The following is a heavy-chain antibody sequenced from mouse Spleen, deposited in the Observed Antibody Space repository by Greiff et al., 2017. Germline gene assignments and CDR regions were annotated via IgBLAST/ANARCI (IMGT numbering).Heavy chain of an antibody. Sequence: VQVVESGAELARPGASVKLSCKASGYTFTSYGISWVKQRTGQGLEWIGEIYPRSGNTYYNEKFKGKATLTADKSSSTAYMELRSLTSEDSAVYFCARLTGTYDDYWGQGTTLTVSS. CDR3: ARLTGTYDDY. CDR1: GYTFTSYG. CDR2: IYPRSGNT. J-gene: IGHJ2*01. D-gene: IGHD4-1*01. V-gene: IGHV1-81*01.